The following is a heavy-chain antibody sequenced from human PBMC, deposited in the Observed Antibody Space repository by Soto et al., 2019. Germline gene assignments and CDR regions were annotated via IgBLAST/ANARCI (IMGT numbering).Heavy chain of an antibody. J-gene: IGHJ4*02. Sequence: QVQLVQSGAEVKKPGASVKVSCKASGYTFTSYDINWVRQATGQGLEWMGWMNPNSGNTGYAQKFQGRVTMTRNTSISTAYVELSSLISEATAMDYCASEGGSRIDYWGQGTMVTVSS. D-gene: IGHD6-13*01. CDR1: GYTFTSYD. CDR3: ASEGGSRIDY. CDR2: MNPNSGNT. V-gene: IGHV1-8*01.